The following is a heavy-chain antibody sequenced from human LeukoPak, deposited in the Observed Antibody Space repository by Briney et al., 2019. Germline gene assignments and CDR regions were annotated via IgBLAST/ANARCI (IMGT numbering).Heavy chain of an antibody. D-gene: IGHD2-2*01. CDR3: AKDMAASRGYYGLDV. V-gene: IGHV3-9*01. J-gene: IGHJ6*02. CDR1: GFTFNDYA. Sequence: PGRSLRLSCAASGFTFNDYAMHWVRQAPGMGLEWVSGISWNSGRIAYADSVKGRFTISRDNARNSLYLQMNSLRAEDTALYYCAKDMAASRGYYGLDVWGQGTTVTVSS. CDR2: ISWNSGRI.